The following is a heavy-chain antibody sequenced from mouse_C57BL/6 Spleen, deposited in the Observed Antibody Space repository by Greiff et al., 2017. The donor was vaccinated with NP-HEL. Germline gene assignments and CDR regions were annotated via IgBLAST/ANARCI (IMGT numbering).Heavy chain of an antibody. CDR1: GFTFSDYG. CDR2: ISSGSSTI. J-gene: IGHJ1*03. Sequence: EVQLQASGGGLVKPGGSLKLSCAASGFTFSDYGMHWVRQAPEKGLEWVAYISSGSSTIYYADTVKGRFTISRDNAKNTLFLQMTSLRSEDAAMYYCARPGYYGRGYFDVWGTGTTVTVSS. D-gene: IGHD1-1*01. CDR3: ARPGYYGRGYFDV. V-gene: IGHV5-17*01.